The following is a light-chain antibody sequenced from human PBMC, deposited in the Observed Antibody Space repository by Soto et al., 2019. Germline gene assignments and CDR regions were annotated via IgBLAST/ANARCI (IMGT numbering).Light chain of an antibody. CDR2: DAS. CDR3: QQRSNWPRT. Sequence: EIVLTQSPATLSLSPGERATLSCRASQSVSSYLAWYQQKPGQAPRLLIYDASNRATGIPARFSGSGSGTDFTRTISSLEPEDFAVYYCQQRSNWPRTFGQGPKLEIK. J-gene: IGKJ2*01. V-gene: IGKV3-11*01. CDR1: QSVSSY.